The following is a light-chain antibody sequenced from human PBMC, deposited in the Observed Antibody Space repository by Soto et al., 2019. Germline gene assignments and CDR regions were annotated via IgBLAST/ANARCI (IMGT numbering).Light chain of an antibody. V-gene: IGLV1-40*01. CDR2: GKT. CDR1: SSNIGAGYD. J-gene: IGLJ2*01. CDR3: QSYDSSLRAVI. Sequence: QSVLTQPPSVSGAPGQRVTISCTGSSSNIGAGYDVHWYQQLPGTAPKLLIYGKTNRPSGVPDRFSGSRSATSASLAITGLQAEYEADYYCQSYDSSLRAVIFGGGTKLTVL.